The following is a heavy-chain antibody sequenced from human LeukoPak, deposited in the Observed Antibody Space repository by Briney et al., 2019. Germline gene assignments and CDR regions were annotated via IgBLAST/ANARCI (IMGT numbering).Heavy chain of an antibody. D-gene: IGHD6-13*01. Sequence: SETLSLTCSVSGDSISMHYWSWIRQPPGKGLEWIGYIDHTGSTNYNPSLNSRVTISRDTSKNHFSLGLSSVTAADTAVYFCARGRVSSSSWSSTYYYYFYMDVWGKGTTVTVSS. J-gene: IGHJ6*03. CDR3: ARGRVSSSSWSSTYYYYFYMDV. CDR2: IDHTGST. CDR1: GDSISMHY. V-gene: IGHV4-59*11.